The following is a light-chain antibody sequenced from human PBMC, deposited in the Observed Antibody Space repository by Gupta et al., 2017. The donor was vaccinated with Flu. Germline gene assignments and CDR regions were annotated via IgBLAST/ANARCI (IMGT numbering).Light chain of an antibody. J-gene: IGLJ2*01. CDR3: SSYTSSITLI. CDR1: SSDVGAYNY. Sequence: SITISCTGTSSDVGAYNYVAWYQQHPGKAPKLIISEVSKRPSGVSYRFSGSKSGNTASLTISGLQPEDEADYYCSSYTSSITLIFGGGTKLTVL. V-gene: IGLV2-14*01. CDR2: EVS.